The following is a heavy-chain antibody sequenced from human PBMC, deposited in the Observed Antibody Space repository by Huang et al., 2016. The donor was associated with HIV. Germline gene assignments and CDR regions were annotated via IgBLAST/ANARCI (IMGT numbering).Heavy chain of an antibody. J-gene: IGHJ3*01. D-gene: IGHD3-16*01. CDR2: IIPRFGTR. CDR3: AKRGGAWGSPYAFDL. V-gene: IGHV1-69*13. Sequence: QVQLVQSGAEVRKPGSSVKVSCRASGGSFNNFGINWVRQAPGKGLEWMGGIIPRFGTRNDAQRFQGRGTITADETTGVVYMELSSLRSDDTAVYFCAKRGGAWGSPYAFDLWGPGTMVTVSS. CDR1: GGSFNNFG.